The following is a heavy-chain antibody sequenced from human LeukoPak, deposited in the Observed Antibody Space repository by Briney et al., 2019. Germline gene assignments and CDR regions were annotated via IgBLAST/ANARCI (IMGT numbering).Heavy chain of an antibody. D-gene: IGHD6-13*01. Sequence: ASVKVSCKASGYSFTNYDMNWVRQAPGQGLEWMGWISTNTGNPTYAQGFTGRFVFSLDTSVSTAYLQISSLKAEDTAVYYCARDQSSSWSNYYYMDVWGKGTTVTVS. V-gene: IGHV7-4-1*02. CDR1: GYSFTNYD. CDR3: ARDQSSSWSNYYYMDV. CDR2: ISTNTGNP. J-gene: IGHJ6*03.